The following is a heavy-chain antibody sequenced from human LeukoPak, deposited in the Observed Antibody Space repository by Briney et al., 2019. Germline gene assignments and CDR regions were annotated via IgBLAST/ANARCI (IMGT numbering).Heavy chain of an antibody. CDR1: GRSFSGYY. V-gene: IGHV4-34*01. D-gene: IGHD1-26*01. CDR3: ARAWELPLVYFDY. CDR2: INHSGST. Sequence: SETLSLTCAVNGRSFSGYYWGWIRQPPGKGLEWNGEINHSGSTNYNPSLKGRVTISVDTSKNQFSLKLSSVTAADTAVYYCARAWELPLVYFDYGGQGTRVTVSS. J-gene: IGHJ4*02.